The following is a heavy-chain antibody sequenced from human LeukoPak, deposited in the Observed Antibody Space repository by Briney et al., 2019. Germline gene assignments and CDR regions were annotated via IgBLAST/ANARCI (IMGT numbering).Heavy chain of an antibody. CDR3: AKDTSGWYIGYFDY. CDR2: ISWNSDSI. Sequence: LSLTCTVSGGSISSYYWSWVRQAPGKGLEWVSGISWNSDSIGYADSVKGRFTISRDNAKNSLYLQMNSLSPEDMALYYCAKDTSGWYIGYFDYWGQGTLVTVSS. CDR1: GGSISSYY. D-gene: IGHD6-19*01. V-gene: IGHV3-9*03. J-gene: IGHJ4*02.